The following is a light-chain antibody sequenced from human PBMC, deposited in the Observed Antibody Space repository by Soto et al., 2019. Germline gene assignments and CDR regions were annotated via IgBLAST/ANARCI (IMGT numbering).Light chain of an antibody. CDR3: QQRSNWPLT. Sequence: EIVLTQSPTTLSLSPGERTTLSCRTSQSSNSHLAWYQQKPGQAPRLLMYDASNRATDIPARFSGSGSGTDFTLTISSLDPEDFAVYYCQQRSNWPLTFGGGTKVEIK. J-gene: IGKJ4*01. CDR2: DAS. CDR1: QSSNSH. V-gene: IGKV3-11*01.